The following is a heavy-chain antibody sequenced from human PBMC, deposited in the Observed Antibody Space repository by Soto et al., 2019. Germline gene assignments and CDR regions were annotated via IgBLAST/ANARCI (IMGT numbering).Heavy chain of an antibody. V-gene: IGHV4-61*08. CDR1: GGSISSGGYY. CDR2: IYYSGST. D-gene: IGHD6-25*01. Sequence: SETLSLTCTVSGGSISSGGYYWSWIRQHPGKGLEWIGYIYYSGSTNYNPSLKSRVTISVDTSKNQFSLKLSSVTAADTAVYYCARGSALGDYFDYWGQGTLVTVSS. CDR3: ARGSALGDYFDY. J-gene: IGHJ4*02.